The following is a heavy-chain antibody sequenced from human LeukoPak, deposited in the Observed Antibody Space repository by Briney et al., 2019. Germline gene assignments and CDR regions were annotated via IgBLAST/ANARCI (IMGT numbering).Heavy chain of an antibody. V-gene: IGHV4-39*07. CDR2: IYYSGST. J-gene: IGHJ5*02. Sequence: SETLSLTCTVSGGSISSSSYYWGWIRQPPGKGLEWVGSIYYSGSTYYNPSLKSRVTISVDRSKNQFSLKLSSVTAADTAVYYCARLGKSSGYYFRDWFDPWGQGTLVTVSS. D-gene: IGHD3-22*01. CDR1: GGSISSSSYY. CDR3: ARLGKSSGYYFRDWFDP.